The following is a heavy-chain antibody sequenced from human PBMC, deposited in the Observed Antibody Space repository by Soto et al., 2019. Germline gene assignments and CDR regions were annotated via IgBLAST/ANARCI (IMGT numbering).Heavy chain of an antibody. CDR1: GFTFSNYW. V-gene: IGHV3-7*01. D-gene: IGHD3-10*01. J-gene: IGHJ4*02. Sequence: EVQLVESGGGLVQPGGSLRLSCVASGFTFSNYWMTWVRQAPGKGLEWVANIKHDGSDKYYAGSVKGRFTISRDNAKYSVYLQMNSLGVEDTAVYYCASGLISMARGVYDYWGQGTLVTVSS. CDR2: IKHDGSDK. CDR3: ASGLISMARGVYDY.